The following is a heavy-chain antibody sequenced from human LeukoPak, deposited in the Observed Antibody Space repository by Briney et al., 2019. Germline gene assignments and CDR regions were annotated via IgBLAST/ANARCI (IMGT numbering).Heavy chain of an antibody. D-gene: IGHD3-16*01. CDR3: AGGGGSEFDP. CDR2: ISGDGVRT. J-gene: IGHJ5*02. Sequence: PGGSLRLSCAASGFTFSSCAMSWVRQAPGEGLEWVSSISGDGVRTYYADSVKGRFTTSRDTPKNTQYLQMNSLRDEDTPVYYCAGGGGSEFDPWGQGTLVTVSS. V-gene: IGHV3-23*01. CDR1: GFTFSSCA.